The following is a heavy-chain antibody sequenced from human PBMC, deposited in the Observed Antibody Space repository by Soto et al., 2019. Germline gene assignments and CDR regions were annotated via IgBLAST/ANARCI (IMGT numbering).Heavy chain of an antibody. CDR3: AKVSASTSGWYGSGWGTFDS. D-gene: IGHD6-19*01. J-gene: IGHJ4*02. CDR2: ISYDGSNK. CDR1: GFTFSSYG. V-gene: IGHV3-30*18. Sequence: PGGSLRLSCAASGFTFSSYGMHWVRQAPGKGLEWVAVISYDGSNKYYADSVKGRFTISRDNSKNTLYLEMKSLRVEDTAIYYCAKVSASTSGWYGSGWGTFDSWGQGTLVTVSS.